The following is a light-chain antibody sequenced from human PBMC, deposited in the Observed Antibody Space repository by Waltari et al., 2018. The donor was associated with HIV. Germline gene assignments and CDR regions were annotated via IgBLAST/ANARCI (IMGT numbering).Light chain of an antibody. Sequence: DIVFTQSPDSLAVSLGERATINCKSSQSVLYSSNKENYLAWYQHKPGQPPKLLIYWASTRETGVPERFSGSGSGTDFTLTISGLQAEDVAVYYCHQYYATPQTFGQGTRVEIK. CDR1: QSVLYSSNKENY. CDR2: WAS. CDR3: HQYYATPQT. V-gene: IGKV4-1*01. J-gene: IGKJ1*01.